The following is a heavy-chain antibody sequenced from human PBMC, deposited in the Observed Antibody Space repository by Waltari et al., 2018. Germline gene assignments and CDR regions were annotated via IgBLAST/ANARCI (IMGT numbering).Heavy chain of an antibody. V-gene: IGHV3-48*02. J-gene: IGHJ4*02. Sequence: EVQLIESGGALVQPGGSLRRSCSASGFGFSNFSMNWARQAPGKGLEWIAYISTGGSTIYYADSVKGRFTISRDNAKNSLYLQMNGLTDEDTAIYYCTPLDYWGRGALVTVSS. CDR2: ISTGGSTI. CDR1: GFGFSNFS. CDR3: TPLDY.